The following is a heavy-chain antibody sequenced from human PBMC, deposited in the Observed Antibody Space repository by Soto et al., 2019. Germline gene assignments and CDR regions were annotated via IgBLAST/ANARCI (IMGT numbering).Heavy chain of an antibody. V-gene: IGHV3-21*04. J-gene: IGHJ6*02. D-gene: IGHD3-9*01. CDR3: TMSPDYDILTGGPMHV. Sequence: GGSLRLSSTAFGFNFISFSVSWVRQAPGKGLEWVASISSSSSYIYYADSVQGRFTISRDNAQNSLYLQMNSLRAEDTAVYYCTMSPDYDILTGGPMHVWGQATTVTVS. CDR1: GFNFISFS. CDR2: ISSSSSYI.